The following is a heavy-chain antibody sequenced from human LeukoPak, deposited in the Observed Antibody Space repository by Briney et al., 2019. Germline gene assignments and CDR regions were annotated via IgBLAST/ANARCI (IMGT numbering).Heavy chain of an antibody. CDR2: IKQDGSDK. CDR1: GFTFSSYW. D-gene: IGHD6-13*01. CDR3: AREDSSSWSLDP. J-gene: IGHJ5*02. Sequence: PGGSLRLSCAASGFTFSSYWMTWVRQAPGKGLAWVANIKQDGSDKYYVDSVRGRFSISRDNTKNSLYLQMNSLRAEDTAVYYCAREDSSSWSLDPWGQGTLVTVSS. V-gene: IGHV3-7*01.